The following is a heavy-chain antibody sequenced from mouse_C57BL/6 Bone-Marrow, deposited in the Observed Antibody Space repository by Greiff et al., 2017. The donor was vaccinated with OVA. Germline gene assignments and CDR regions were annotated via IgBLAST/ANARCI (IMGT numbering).Heavy chain of an antibody. Sequence: VKLMESGPGLVAPSQSLSITCTVSGFSLTSYAISWVRQPPGKGLEWLGVIWPGGGTNYNSALKPRMSISKDNSKSQVFLKMNSLPTDDTARYYCAREYYYCSSYEEAMDYWGQGTSVTVSS. CDR2: IWPGGGT. V-gene: IGHV2-9-1*01. J-gene: IGHJ4*01. CDR3: AREYYYCSSYEEAMDY. CDR1: GFSLTSYA. D-gene: IGHD1-1*01.